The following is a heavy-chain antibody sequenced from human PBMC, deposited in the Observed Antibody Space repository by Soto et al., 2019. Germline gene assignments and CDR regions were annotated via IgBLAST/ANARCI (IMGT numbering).Heavy chain of an antibody. J-gene: IGHJ5*02. V-gene: IGHV4-39*01. CDR2: IYYSGST. CDR3: ASRQSSPGFDP. D-gene: IGHD2-15*01. Sequence: QLQLQESGPGLVKPSETLSLTCTVSGGSISSSSYYWGWIRQPPGKGLEWIGNIYYSGSTYYNPSLKSRVTISGDTSKNQFSLKRSSVTAADTAVYYCASRQSSPGFDPWGQGTLVTVSS. CDR1: GGSISSSSYY.